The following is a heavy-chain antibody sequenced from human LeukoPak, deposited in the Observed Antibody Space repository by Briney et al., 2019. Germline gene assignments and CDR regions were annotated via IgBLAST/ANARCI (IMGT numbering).Heavy chain of an antibody. CDR2: TNHSGSA. CDR1: GGSFSGYY. Sequence: SETLSLTCAVYGGSFSGYYWSWIRQPPGKGLEWIGETNHSGSANYNPSLKSRVTISVDTSKNQFSLKLSSVAAADTAVYYCARPDYYGSGSSTNWGQGTLVAVSS. J-gene: IGHJ4*02. CDR3: ARPDYYGSGSSTN. D-gene: IGHD3-10*01. V-gene: IGHV4-34*01.